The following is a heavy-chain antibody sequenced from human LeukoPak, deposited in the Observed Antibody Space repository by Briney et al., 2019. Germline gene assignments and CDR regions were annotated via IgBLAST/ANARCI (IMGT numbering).Heavy chain of an antibody. D-gene: IGHD2-2*01. CDR3: ARPLGYCSSNSCYLDV. CDR2: IIPIFGTA. V-gene: IGHV1-69*05. J-gene: IGHJ6*03. Sequence: GASVKVSCKASGGTFSSYAISWVRQAPGQGLEWMGGIIPIFGTANYAQKFQGRVTITTDESTSTAYMELSSLRSEDTAVYYCARPLGYCSSNSCYLDVWGKGTTVTVSS. CDR1: GGTFSSYA.